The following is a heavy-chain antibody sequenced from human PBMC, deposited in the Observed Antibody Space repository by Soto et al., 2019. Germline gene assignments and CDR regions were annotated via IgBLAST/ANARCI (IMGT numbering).Heavy chain of an antibody. CDR1: GITFSNHA. CDR3: VPGSSGTRGEDS. Sequence: EVQLLESGGGLVQPGGSLRLSCAASGITFSNHAMTWVRQAPGKGLEWVSSVSESGSVTYYADSVRGRFTISRDNSKNTLYLQLNNLRAEDTAFYYCVPGSSGTRGEDSWGPGVLVTVSS. D-gene: IGHD1-1*01. V-gene: IGHV3-23*01. CDR2: VSESGSVT. J-gene: IGHJ4*02.